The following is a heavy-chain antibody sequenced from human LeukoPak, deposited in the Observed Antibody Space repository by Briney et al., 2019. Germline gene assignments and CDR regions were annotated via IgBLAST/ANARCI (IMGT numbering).Heavy chain of an antibody. D-gene: IGHD5-12*01. V-gene: IGHV1-46*01. Sequence: ASVKVSCKASGYTFTSYGISWVRQAPGQGLEWMGIINPSGGSTSYAQKFQGRVTMTRDMSTSTVYMELSSLRSEDTAVYYCARGLGGYGRGGLSVFYPYWGQGTLVTVSS. CDR2: INPSGGST. J-gene: IGHJ4*02. CDR1: GYTFTSYG. CDR3: ARGLGGYGRGGLSVFYPY.